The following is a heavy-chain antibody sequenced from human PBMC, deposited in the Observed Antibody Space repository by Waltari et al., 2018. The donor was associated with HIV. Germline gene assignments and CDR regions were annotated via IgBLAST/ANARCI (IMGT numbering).Heavy chain of an antibody. V-gene: IGHV1-69*04. D-gene: IGHD3-10*01. Sequence: QVQLVQSGAEVKKPGSSVKVSCKASGGTFSSYAISWVRQAPGQGLEWMGRISPILSIANYAQKCQGRVTITADKSTSTAYMELSSLRSEDTAVYYCARAGYGSGSYYNVDDAFDIWGQGTMVTVSS. CDR3: ARAGYGSGSYYNVDDAFDI. CDR2: ISPILSIA. J-gene: IGHJ3*02. CDR1: GGTFSSYA.